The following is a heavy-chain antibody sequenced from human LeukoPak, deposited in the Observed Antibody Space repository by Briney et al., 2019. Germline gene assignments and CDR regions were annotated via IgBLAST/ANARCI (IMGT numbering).Heavy chain of an antibody. J-gene: IGHJ4*02. CDR2: IYYSGST. D-gene: IGHD3-9*01. V-gene: IGHV4-39*07. CDR3: AGVGGDYDILTGYYPRGFDY. Sequence: SETLSLTCTVSGGSISSYYWGWIRQPPGKGLEWIGSIYYSGSTYYNPSLKSRVTISVDTSKNQFSLKLSSVTAADTAVYYCAGVGGDYDILTGYYPRGFDYWGQGTLVTVSS. CDR1: GGSISSYY.